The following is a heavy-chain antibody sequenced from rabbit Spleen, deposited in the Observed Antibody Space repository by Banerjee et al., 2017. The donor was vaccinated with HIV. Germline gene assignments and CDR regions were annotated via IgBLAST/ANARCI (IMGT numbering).Heavy chain of an antibody. CDR1: GFSFSSSYW. J-gene: IGHJ3*01. V-gene: IGHV1S45*01. CDR3: ARGIPYGFAGDAYPPYAMDL. D-gene: IGHD6-1*01. Sequence: QEQLEESGGDLVKPEGSLTLTCTASGFSFSSSYWICWVRQSPGKGLKWIACINTWSNRPVYASWAKGRFTMSKTSSTTVTLQMTSLTVADTATYFCARGIPYGFAGDAYPPYAMDLWGQGTLVTVS. CDR2: INTWSNRP.